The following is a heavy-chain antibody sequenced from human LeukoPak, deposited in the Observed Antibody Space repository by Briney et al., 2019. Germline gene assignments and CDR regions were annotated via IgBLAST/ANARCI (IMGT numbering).Heavy chain of an antibody. J-gene: IGHJ6*02. D-gene: IGHD3-3*01. Sequence: GGSLILSCAASGFTVSNNYMLWVRQAPGKGLEWVSLIYSGGSTYYADSVKGRFTISRDNSKNTLYFQLNSLRAEDTAVYYCARDGITIFGVYYYGMDVWGQGTTVTVSS. CDR2: IYSGGST. CDR1: GFTVSNNY. V-gene: IGHV3-66*01. CDR3: ARDGITIFGVYYYGMDV.